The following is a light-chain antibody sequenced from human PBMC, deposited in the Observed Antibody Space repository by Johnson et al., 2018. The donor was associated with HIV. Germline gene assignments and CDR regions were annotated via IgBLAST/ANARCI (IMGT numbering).Light chain of an antibody. CDR1: SSNIGSNS. CDR3: GTWDSSLSVYV. J-gene: IGLJ1*01. Sequence: QSVLTQPPSVSAAPGQKVNISCSGSSSNIGSNSVSWYQHLPGIAPKLLVYDRNKRPSGIPDRFSGSKSGTSATLGITGLQTGDEADYYCGTWDSSLSVYVFGTGTKVTVL. V-gene: IGLV1-51*01. CDR2: DRN.